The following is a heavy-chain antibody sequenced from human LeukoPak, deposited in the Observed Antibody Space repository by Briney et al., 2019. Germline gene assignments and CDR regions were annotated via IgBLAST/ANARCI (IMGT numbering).Heavy chain of an antibody. Sequence: PSETLSLTCAVYGGSFSGYYWSWIRQPAGKGLEWIGRIYTSGSTNYNPSLKSRVTISVDTSKNQFSLKLSSVTAADTAVYYCARDAAAGFNWFDPWGQGTLVTVSS. V-gene: IGHV4-4*07. CDR1: GGSFSGYY. D-gene: IGHD6-13*01. J-gene: IGHJ5*02. CDR2: IYTSGST. CDR3: ARDAAAGFNWFDP.